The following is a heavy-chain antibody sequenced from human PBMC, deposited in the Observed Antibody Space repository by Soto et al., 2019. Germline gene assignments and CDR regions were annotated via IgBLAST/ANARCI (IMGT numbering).Heavy chain of an antibody. J-gene: IGHJ6*02. Sequence: ASVKVSCKASGGTFSSYAISWVRQAPGQGLEWMGGIIPIFGTANYAQKFQGRGTITADESTSTAYMELSSLRSEDTAVYYCARGYNWNFEEENGMDVWGQGTTVTVSS. D-gene: IGHD1-7*01. CDR2: IIPIFGTA. CDR1: GGTFSSYA. V-gene: IGHV1-69*13. CDR3: ARGYNWNFEEENGMDV.